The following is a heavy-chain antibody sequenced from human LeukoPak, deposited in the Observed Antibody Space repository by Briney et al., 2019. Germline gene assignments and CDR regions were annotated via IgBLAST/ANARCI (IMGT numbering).Heavy chain of an antibody. D-gene: IGHD3-22*01. J-gene: IGHJ3*02. Sequence: GGSLRLSCSASGFTFSSYAMHWVRQAPDKGLEYVSTISRDGASTNYADSVKGRFTISRDNSKNTLYLQMSSLRSEDTAVYYCARAGNYYDSSGYHQPGRHAFDIWGQGTMVTVSS. CDR2: ISRDGAST. CDR1: GFTFSSYA. CDR3: ARAGNYYDSSGYHQPGRHAFDI. V-gene: IGHV3-64D*09.